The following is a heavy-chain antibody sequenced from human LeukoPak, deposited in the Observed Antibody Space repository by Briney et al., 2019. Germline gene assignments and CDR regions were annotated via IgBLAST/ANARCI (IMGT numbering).Heavy chain of an antibody. D-gene: IGHD3-9*01. CDR3: ARRVPTYYDILTGLDYYYYMDV. J-gene: IGHJ6*03. Sequence: SETLSLTCTVSGGPISSYYWSWIRQPPGKGLEWIGYIYTSGSTNYNPSLKSRVTISVDTSKNQFSLKLSSVTAADTAVYYCARRVPTYYDILTGLDYYYYMDVWGKGTTVTVSS. V-gene: IGHV4-4*09. CDR1: GGPISSYY. CDR2: IYTSGST.